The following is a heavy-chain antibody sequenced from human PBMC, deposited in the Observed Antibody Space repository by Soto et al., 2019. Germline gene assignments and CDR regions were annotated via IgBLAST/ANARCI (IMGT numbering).Heavy chain of an antibody. J-gene: IGHJ6*02. CDR2: ISGSGANT. CDR1: GFTFSGYA. CDR3: GKSPDFYYYGMDV. V-gene: IGHV3-23*01. Sequence: GGSLRLSCAASGFTFSGYAMTWVRQAPGKGLEWVSSISGSGANTYYADSVKGRFIISRDNSKNTVSLQMNSLRADDTAVYYCGKSPDFYYYGMDVWGQGTTVTVSS.